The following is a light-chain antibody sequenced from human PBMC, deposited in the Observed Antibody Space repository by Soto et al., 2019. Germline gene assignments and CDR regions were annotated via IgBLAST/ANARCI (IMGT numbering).Light chain of an antibody. Sequence: DIQMTQFPSSVSASVGDRVTITCRASQDISGWLAWYQQKPGKAPQILIYATSRLQNGVPSRFSGSGSGTVSIFPFAGRHSEVFATYYCQQGKSFPLTFGGGTKVEIK. CDR3: QQGKSFPLT. CDR1: QDISGW. V-gene: IGKV1-12*01. J-gene: IGKJ4*01. CDR2: ATS.